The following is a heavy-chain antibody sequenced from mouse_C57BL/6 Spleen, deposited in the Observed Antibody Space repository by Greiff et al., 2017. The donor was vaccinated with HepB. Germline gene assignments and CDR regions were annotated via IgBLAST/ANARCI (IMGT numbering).Heavy chain of an antibody. V-gene: IGHV1-82*01. CDR2: IYPGDGDT. Sequence: VQLQQSGPELVKPGASVKISCKASGYAFSSSWMNWVKQRPGKGLEWIGRIYPGDGDTNYNGKFKGKATLTADKSSSTAYMQLSSLTSEDSAVYFCARRGDYYGSSPWYFDVWGTGTTVTVSS. D-gene: IGHD1-1*01. CDR1: GYAFSSSW. J-gene: IGHJ1*03. CDR3: ARRGDYYGSSPWYFDV.